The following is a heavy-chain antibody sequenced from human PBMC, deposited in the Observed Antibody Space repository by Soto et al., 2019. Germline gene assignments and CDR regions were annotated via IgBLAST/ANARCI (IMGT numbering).Heavy chain of an antibody. V-gene: IGHV1-18*01. Sequence: VQLVQSGAEVKKPGASVRVSCKASGYTFTSFGLSWVRQAPGQGPEWMGWISPESDKATYAHKYPGRITQAPDTSTTTAYMDLRSLRSGDTAVYYWTRDLFFISPSAVTTGAYRGQGTLVFVSS. D-gene: IGHD4-17*01. CDR3: TRDLFFISPSAVTTGAY. J-gene: IGHJ4*02. CDR2: ISPESDKA. CDR1: GYTFTSFG.